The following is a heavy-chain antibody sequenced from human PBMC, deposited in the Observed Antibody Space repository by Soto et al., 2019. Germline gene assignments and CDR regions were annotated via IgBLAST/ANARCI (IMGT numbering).Heavy chain of an antibody. Sequence: EVQLVESGGGLVKPGGSLRLSCAASGFTFSSYSMNWVRQAPGKGLEWVSSISSSSSYIYYADSVKGRFTISRDNAKNSLYLQMNSLRAEDTAVYYCARVLSGKSDDYGDYNGQGTLVTVSS. D-gene: IGHD2-21*01. CDR3: ARVLSGKSDDYGDY. CDR2: ISSSSSYI. J-gene: IGHJ4*02. CDR1: GFTFSSYS. V-gene: IGHV3-21*01.